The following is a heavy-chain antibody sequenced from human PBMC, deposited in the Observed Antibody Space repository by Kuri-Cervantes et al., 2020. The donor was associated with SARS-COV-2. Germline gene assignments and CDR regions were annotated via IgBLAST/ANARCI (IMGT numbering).Heavy chain of an antibody. V-gene: IGHV1-69*13. D-gene: IGHD3-22*01. CDR2: IIPIFAKA. J-gene: IGHJ3*02. CDR1: GGTFSSYA. CDR3: ARSTPSRRLVVISQGGAFDI. Sequence: SVKVSCKASGGTFSSYAISWVRQAPGQGLEWMGGIIPIFAKANYAQKFQGRVTITADQSTSTAYMELSSLRSEDTAVYYCARSTPSRRLVVISQGGAFDIWGQGTMVTVSS.